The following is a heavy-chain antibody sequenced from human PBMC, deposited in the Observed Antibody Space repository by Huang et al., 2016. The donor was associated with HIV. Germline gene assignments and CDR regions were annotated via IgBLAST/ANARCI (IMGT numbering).Heavy chain of an antibody. V-gene: IGHV3-30-3*01. CDR3: ARSVDTSGYHDAFDM. Sequence: QVQLVESGGGVVQPGRSLRLSCAGSGFTFSSYYLYWVRQAPGKGLGWVSPMSPDANNKYLACSVNGRFTISRDNYKKTLYLQMNSLRSEDTAVYYCARSVDTSGYHDAFDMWGQGTMVTVS. CDR2: MSPDANNK. D-gene: IGHD3-22*01. J-gene: IGHJ3*02. CDR1: GFTFSSYY.